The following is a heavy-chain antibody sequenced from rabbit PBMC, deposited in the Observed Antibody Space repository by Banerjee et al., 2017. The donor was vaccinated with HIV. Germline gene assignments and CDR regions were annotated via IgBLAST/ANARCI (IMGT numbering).Heavy chain of an antibody. V-gene: IGHV1S45*01. D-gene: IGHD1-1*01. CDR2: IYTGSGSI. J-gene: IGHJ3*01. Sequence: QEQLEESGGDLVKPGASLTLTCTASGFSFSSNYWICWVRQAPGKGLEWIACIYTGSGSIWYASWAKGRFTISKTSSTTVTLQMTSLTAADTATYFCARGTSSSGDYSGSLTLWGQGTLVTVS. CDR1: GFSFSSNYW. CDR3: ARGTSSSGDYSGSLTL.